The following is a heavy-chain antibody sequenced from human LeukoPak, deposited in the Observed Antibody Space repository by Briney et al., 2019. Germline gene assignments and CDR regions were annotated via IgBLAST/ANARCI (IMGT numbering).Heavy chain of an antibody. CDR1: GYTFTSYD. D-gene: IGHD3-22*01. J-gene: IGHJ4*02. Sequence: ASVKVSCKASGYTFTSYDINWVRQATGQGLEWMGRIIPILGIANYAQKFQGRVTITADKSTSTAYMELSSLRSEDTAVYYCAREARSGYYSDYWGQGTLVTVSS. V-gene: IGHV1-69*04. CDR2: IIPILGIA. CDR3: AREARSGYYSDY.